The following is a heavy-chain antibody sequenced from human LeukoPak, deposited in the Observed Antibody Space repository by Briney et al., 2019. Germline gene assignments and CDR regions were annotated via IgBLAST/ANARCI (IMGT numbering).Heavy chain of an antibody. Sequence: SETLSLTRAVSGGSISSAGYYWGCIRQPPGKGLEWIGTIDYTGSTYYNPSLKSRVTISKDTAKNQFSLKLSSVTAADTAVYYCARNYGDYVSGMDVWGQGTTVTVSS. V-gene: IGHV4-39*07. D-gene: IGHD4-17*01. J-gene: IGHJ6*02. CDR3: ARNYGDYVSGMDV. CDR2: IDYTGST. CDR1: GGSISSAGYY.